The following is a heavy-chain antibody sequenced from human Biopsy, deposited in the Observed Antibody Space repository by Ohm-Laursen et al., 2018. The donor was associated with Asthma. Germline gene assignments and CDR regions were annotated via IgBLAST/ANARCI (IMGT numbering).Heavy chain of an antibody. D-gene: IGHD6-13*01. V-gene: IGHV4-39*01. Sequence: SETLSLTCSLSSGSGGYMRSGNYYWGWIRQPPGKGLEWIGRIYYSGTTYYNPSLESRVTVSADTSKNQFSLKLTSVTAADTAVYYCVRGSSSWHHGPFHYYYGLDVWGQGTTATDSS. CDR1: SGSGGYMRSGNYY. CDR3: VRGSSSWHHGPFHYYYGLDV. CDR2: IYYSGTT. J-gene: IGHJ6*02.